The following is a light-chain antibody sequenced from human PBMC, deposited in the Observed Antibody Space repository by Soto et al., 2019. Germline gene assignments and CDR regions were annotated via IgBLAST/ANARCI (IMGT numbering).Light chain of an antibody. J-gene: IGLJ1*01. CDR2: EVS. CDR1: SSDVGGYNY. CDR3: SSYAGSNNYV. Sequence: QSVLTRPPSASGSPGQSVTLSCTGTSSDVGGYNYVSWYQHHPGKAPKLMIYEVSKRPSGVPDRFSGSKSGNSASLTVSGLQAEDEADYYCSSYAGSNNYVFGTGTKVTVL. V-gene: IGLV2-8*01.